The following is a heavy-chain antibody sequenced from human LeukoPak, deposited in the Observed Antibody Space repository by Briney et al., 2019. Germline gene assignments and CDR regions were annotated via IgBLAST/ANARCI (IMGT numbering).Heavy chain of an antibody. V-gene: IGHV3-21*04. D-gene: IGHD3-10*01. CDR2: ISGSSTYI. CDR1: GFTFSSYT. J-gene: IGHJ2*01. CDR3: ARELRVGTAFDL. Sequence: GGSLRLSCAASGFTFSSYTINWVRQAPGKGLEWVSSISGSSTYIYYADSVKGRVTISRDNAKNSLYLQMNRLRDEDTAVYYCARELRVGTAFDLWRRGTLVTVSS.